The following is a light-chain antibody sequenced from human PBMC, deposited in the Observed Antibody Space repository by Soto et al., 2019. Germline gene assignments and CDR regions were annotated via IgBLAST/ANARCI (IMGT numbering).Light chain of an antibody. V-gene: IGKV3-20*01. Sequence: EIVLTQSPATLSLSPGERATLSCGASQTVSSSLAWYQQKPGQAPRLLIYGASSRATGIPDRFSGSGSGTDFTLTISRLEPEDFAVYYCQQYGSSPPGTFGQGTRLEIK. J-gene: IGKJ5*01. CDR1: QTVSSS. CDR2: GAS. CDR3: QQYGSSPPGT.